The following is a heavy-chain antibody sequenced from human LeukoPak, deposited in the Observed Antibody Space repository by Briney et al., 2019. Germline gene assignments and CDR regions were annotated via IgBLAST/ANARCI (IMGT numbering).Heavy chain of an antibody. Sequence: SVKVSCKASGFTFTNSAMQWVRQARGQRLEWIGWIVVASGNTKYAQKFQERVTITRDMSTSLVYMELSSLRSEDTAVYYCAAEAAYYYDSRDAFDVWGQGTMVTVSS. V-gene: IGHV1-58*02. D-gene: IGHD3-22*01. CDR2: IVVASGNT. CDR1: GFTFTNSA. CDR3: AAEAAYYYDSRDAFDV. J-gene: IGHJ3*01.